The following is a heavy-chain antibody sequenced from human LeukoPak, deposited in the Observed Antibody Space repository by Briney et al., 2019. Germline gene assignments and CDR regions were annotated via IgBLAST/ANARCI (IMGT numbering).Heavy chain of an antibody. CDR2: IYYSGST. Sequence: PSETLSLTCTVSGGSISSSSYYWGWIRQPPGKGLEWIGSIYYSGSTYYNPSLKSRATISVDTSKNQFSLKLSSVTAADTAVYYCARGIAAAGTQPFDYWGQGTLVTVSS. V-gene: IGHV4-39*07. CDR3: ARGIAAAGTQPFDY. J-gene: IGHJ4*02. D-gene: IGHD6-13*01. CDR1: GGSISSSSYY.